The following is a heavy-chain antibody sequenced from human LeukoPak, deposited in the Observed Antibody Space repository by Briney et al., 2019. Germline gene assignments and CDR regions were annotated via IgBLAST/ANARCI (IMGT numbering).Heavy chain of an antibody. D-gene: IGHD3-10*01. CDR2: INPNSGGT. J-gene: IGHJ4*02. V-gene: IGHV1-2*02. CDR3: ARVGVWFGESYYFDY. CDR1: GYTFTGYY. Sequence: ASVKVSCKASGYTFTGYYMHLVRQAPGQGLAWMGGINPNSGGTNYAQKFQGRVTMTRDTSISTAYMELSRLRSDDTAVYYCARVGVWFGESYYFDYWGQGTLVTVSS.